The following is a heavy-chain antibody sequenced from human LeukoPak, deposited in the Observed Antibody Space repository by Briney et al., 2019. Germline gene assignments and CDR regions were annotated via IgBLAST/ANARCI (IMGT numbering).Heavy chain of an antibody. J-gene: IGHJ4*02. Sequence: PGGSLRLSCAASGFTFRAYTMNWVRQAPGKGLEWVSGIYGSGEGQTFYADSVRGRFTISRDDSRNLAFLHMDNLRVEDTALYYCAKDVKSDGVWDIDHWGQGTLVTVSS. V-gene: IGHV3-23*01. D-gene: IGHD3-16*01. CDR1: GFTFRAYT. CDR3: AKDVKSDGVWDIDH. CDR2: IYGSGEGQT.